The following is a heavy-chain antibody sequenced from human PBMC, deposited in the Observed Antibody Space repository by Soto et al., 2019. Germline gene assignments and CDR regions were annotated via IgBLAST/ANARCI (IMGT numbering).Heavy chain of an antibody. Sequence: QVQLVESGGGVVQPGRSLRLSCAASGFTFSSYGMHWVRQAPGKGLEWVAVISYDGSNKYYADSVKGRFTISRDNSKNTLYLQMNSLRAEDTAVYYCAKLDWNEGFDYWGQGTLVTVSS. V-gene: IGHV3-30*18. CDR1: GFTFSSYG. CDR3: AKLDWNEGFDY. CDR2: ISYDGSNK. D-gene: IGHD1-1*01. J-gene: IGHJ4*02.